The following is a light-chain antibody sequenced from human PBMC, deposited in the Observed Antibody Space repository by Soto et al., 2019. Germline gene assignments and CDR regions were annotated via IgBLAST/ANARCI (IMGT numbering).Light chain of an antibody. Sequence: EIVLTQSPGTLSLSPGERATLFCRASQGVSRSYFAWYQQKPGQAPRLLIYAASSRATGVPDRFSGSGSGTDFTLTISRLEPEDFALYYCQQSYRTPYTFAQGTKVEIK. CDR1: QGVSRSY. CDR2: AAS. V-gene: IGKV3-20*01. CDR3: QQSYRTPYT. J-gene: IGKJ2*01.